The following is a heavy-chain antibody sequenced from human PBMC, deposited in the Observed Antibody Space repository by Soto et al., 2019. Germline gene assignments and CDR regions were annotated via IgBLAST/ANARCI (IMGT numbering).Heavy chain of an antibody. V-gene: IGHV1-2*02. CDR2: INPNSGGT. D-gene: IGHD3-3*01. J-gene: IGHJ6*02. CDR1: GHTFTGYY. Sequence: ASVKVSCKASGHTFTGYYMHWVRQAPGQGLEWMGWINPNSGGTNYAQKFQGRVTMTRDTSISTAYMELSRLRSDDTAVYYCARSRITIFGVVRYYYGMDVWGQGTTVTVSS. CDR3: ARSRITIFGVVRYYYGMDV.